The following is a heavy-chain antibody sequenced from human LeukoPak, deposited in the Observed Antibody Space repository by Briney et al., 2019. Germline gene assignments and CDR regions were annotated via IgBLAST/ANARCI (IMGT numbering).Heavy chain of an antibody. Sequence: GGSLRLSCEASGFTFSRYWMHWVRQAPGKGLVWVSRINSDGSRTTYADSVRGRFTISRDNAKNTLYLQMNSLRAEDTAVYYCAKSPGGRHHNWGQGTLVTVSS. D-gene: IGHD3-16*01. CDR1: GFTFSRYW. CDR2: INSDGSRT. V-gene: IGHV3-74*01. J-gene: IGHJ4*02. CDR3: AKSPGGRHHN.